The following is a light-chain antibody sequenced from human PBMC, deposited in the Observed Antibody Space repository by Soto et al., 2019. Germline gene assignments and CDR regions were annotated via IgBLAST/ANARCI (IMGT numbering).Light chain of an antibody. CDR3: SSYARSNSLV. J-gene: IGLJ2*01. Sequence: QSALTQPASVSGSPGQSITISCTGTSSDVGGYDYVSWYQQHPDKAPKLMIYEVSNRPSGVSHRSSGSKSGNTASLTISGLQAEDEADYYCSSYARSNSLVFGGGTKLTVL. CDR1: SSDVGGYDY. CDR2: EVS. V-gene: IGLV2-14*01.